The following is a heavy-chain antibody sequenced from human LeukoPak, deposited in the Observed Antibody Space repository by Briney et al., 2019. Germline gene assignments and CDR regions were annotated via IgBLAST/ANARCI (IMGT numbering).Heavy chain of an antibody. D-gene: IGHD6-6*01. CDR2: ISSSGSTI. V-gene: IGHV3-11*04. J-gene: IGHJ4*02. CDR3: ARGAPAPVIAARSGRPCYFDY. Sequence: PGGSLRLSCAASGFTFSDYYMSWIRQAPGKGLEWVSYISSSGSTIYYADSVKGRFTISRDNAKNSLYLQMNSLRAEDTAVYYCARGAPAPVIAARSGRPCYFDYWGQGTLVTVSS. CDR1: GFTFSDYY.